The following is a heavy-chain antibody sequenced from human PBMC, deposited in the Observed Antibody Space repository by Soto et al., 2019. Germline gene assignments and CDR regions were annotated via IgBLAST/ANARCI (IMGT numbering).Heavy chain of an antibody. CDR2: IFSNNER. J-gene: IGHJ6*02. D-gene: IGHD3-10*01. V-gene: IGHV2-26*03. CDR3: ARLVADSSWYYYGLDV. CDR1: GFSLTTGRMG. Sequence: QVTLKESGPVLVKATETLTLTCSISGFSLTTGRMGVSWIRQPPGKALEWPAHIFSNNERSYTTSLQNRLSISADNSTRQVVLTMTDVGPVDTATYFCARLVADSSWYYYGLDVWGQGASVTVS.